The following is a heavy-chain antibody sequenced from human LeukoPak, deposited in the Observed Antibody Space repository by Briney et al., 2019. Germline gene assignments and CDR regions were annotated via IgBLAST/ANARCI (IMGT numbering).Heavy chain of an antibody. CDR2: IYTSGST. CDR3: AREKLLTGYYKRDWFDP. Sequence: SETLSHTCTVSGGSISSYYWSWIRQPAGKRLEWIGRIYTSGSTNYNPSLKSRVTMSVDTSKNQFSLKLSSVTTADTAVYYCAREKLLTGYYKRDWFDPWGQGTLVTVSS. V-gene: IGHV4-4*07. D-gene: IGHD3-9*01. CDR1: GGSISSYY. J-gene: IGHJ5*02.